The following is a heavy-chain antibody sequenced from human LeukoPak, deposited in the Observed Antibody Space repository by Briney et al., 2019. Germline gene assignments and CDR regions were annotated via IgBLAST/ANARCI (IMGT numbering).Heavy chain of an antibody. V-gene: IGHV3-53*01. D-gene: IGHD3-10*01. Sequence: PGGSLRLSCAASGFTVSSNYMSWVRQAPGQGLEWVSVIYSGGSTYYADSVKGRFTISRDNSKSTLYIQINSLRAEDTAVYYCARAKPKNMVRGLIMRRESRYYFDYWGQGTLVTVSS. CDR3: ARAKPKNMVRGLIMRRESRYYFDY. CDR1: GFTVSSNY. J-gene: IGHJ4*02. CDR2: IYSGGST.